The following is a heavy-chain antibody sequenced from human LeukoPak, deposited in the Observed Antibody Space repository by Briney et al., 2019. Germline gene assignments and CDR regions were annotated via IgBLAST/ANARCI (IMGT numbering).Heavy chain of an antibody. CDR3: AGSYDFWSGYFKGVGWFDP. J-gene: IGHJ5*02. Sequence: SETLSLTCTVSGGSISSYYWSWIRQPPGKGLEWIGDIYYSGSTKYNPSLKSRVTISVDTSKNQFSPKLRSVTAADTAVYYCAGSYDFWSGYFKGVGWFDPWGQGTLVTVSS. D-gene: IGHD3-3*01. CDR2: IYYSGST. CDR1: GGSISSYY. V-gene: IGHV4-59*08.